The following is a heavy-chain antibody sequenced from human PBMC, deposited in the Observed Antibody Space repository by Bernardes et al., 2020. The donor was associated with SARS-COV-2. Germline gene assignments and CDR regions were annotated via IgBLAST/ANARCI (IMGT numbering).Heavy chain of an antibody. CDR3: ARDVGGTDWRFGFDV. CDR2: ISSSSSYI. Sequence: GSLRPSCVASGFTFRDYSMNWVRQAPGKGLEWVSSISSSSSYIYNADSVKGRFTISRDNAKNSLYLQMNSLRAEDTAVYYCARDVGGTDWRFGFDVWGPGTMVHVSS. J-gene: IGHJ3*01. D-gene: IGHD3-9*01. CDR1: GFTFRDYS. V-gene: IGHV3-21*01.